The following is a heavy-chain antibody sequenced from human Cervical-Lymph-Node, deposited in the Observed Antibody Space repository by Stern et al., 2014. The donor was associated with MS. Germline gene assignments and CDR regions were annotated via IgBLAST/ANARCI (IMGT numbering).Heavy chain of an antibody. J-gene: IGHJ5*02. V-gene: IGHV1-3*04. D-gene: IGHD6-13*01. CDR2: INTANGDT. CDR1: GYTFTSYA. CDR3: GRGQQSFDP. Sequence: VQLVESGAEVKKPGASVKVSCKASGYTFTSYAIHWVRQAPGQRLEWLGRINTANGDTYDSEKFQGRVTFTRDTSENTAYMELFSLTAEDTTVYYCGRGQQSFDPWGQGTLVTVSA.